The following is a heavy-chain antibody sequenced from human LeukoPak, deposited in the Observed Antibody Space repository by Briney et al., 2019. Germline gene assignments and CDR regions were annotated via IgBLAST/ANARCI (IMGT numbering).Heavy chain of an antibody. Sequence: GASVKVSCKASGYTFTSYYMHWVRQAPGQGLEWMGWISAYNGNTNYAQKLQGRVTMTTDTSTSTAYMELRSLRSDDTAVYYCARVNWGLGYFDLWGRGTLVTVSS. CDR2: ISAYNGNT. D-gene: IGHD7-27*01. V-gene: IGHV1-18*04. CDR1: GYTFTSYY. CDR3: ARVNWGLGYFDL. J-gene: IGHJ2*01.